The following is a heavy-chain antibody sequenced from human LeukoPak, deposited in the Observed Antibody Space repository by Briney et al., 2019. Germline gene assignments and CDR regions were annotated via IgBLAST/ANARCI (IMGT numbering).Heavy chain of an antibody. CDR2: ISTYNGNT. J-gene: IGHJ3*01. CDR1: GYTFITYA. V-gene: IGHV1-18*01. CDR3: ARGDDAFDF. Sequence: ASVKVSCKASGYTFITYAMHWVRQAPGQGLEWMGWISTYNGNTNYVQKLQGRVTVTTDTSTSTIYMELRSLRSDDTAVYYCARGDDAFDFWGQGTMVTVSS.